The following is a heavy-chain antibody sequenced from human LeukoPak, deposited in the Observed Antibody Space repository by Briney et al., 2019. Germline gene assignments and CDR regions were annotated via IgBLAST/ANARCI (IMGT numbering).Heavy chain of an antibody. CDR1: GGSFSGYY. Sequence: SETLSLTCAVYGGSFSGYYRSWIRQPPGKGPEWIGEINHSGSTNYNPSLKSRVTISVDTSKNQFSLKLSSVTAADTAVYYCASRSSIVSHFDYWGQGTLVTVSS. J-gene: IGHJ4*02. V-gene: IGHV4-34*01. CDR2: INHSGST. CDR3: ASRSSIVSHFDY. D-gene: IGHD2-2*01.